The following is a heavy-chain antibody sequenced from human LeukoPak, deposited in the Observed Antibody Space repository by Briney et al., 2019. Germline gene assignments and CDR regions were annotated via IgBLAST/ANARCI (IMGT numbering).Heavy chain of an antibody. J-gene: IGHJ4*02. V-gene: IGHV5-51*01. CDR3: ARLASAWNFDY. D-gene: IGHD6-19*01. CDR2: FSPADSDS. Sequence: GESLKISFKGSGYSFTSYWIGWVRQMPGKDLEWMGIFSPADSDSRYSPSFQGQVTISADKSTSTVYLQWSSLKASDTAMYYCARLASAWNFDYWGQGTLVTVSS. CDR1: GYSFTSYW.